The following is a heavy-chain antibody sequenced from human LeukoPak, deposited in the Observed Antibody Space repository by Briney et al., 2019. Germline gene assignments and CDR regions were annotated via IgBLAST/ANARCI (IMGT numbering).Heavy chain of an antibody. J-gene: IGHJ1*01. CDR2: ISFDGNNK. D-gene: IGHD2-2*01. V-gene: IGHV3-30*18. CDR3: AKDGRYCSSTRCYGYFQH. Sequence: PGGPLRLSCAASGFTFSTYGMHWVRQAPGKGLEWVALISFDGNNKNYADSVKGRFTISRDNSKNTLYLQMNSLRAEDTAVYYCAKDGRYCSSTRCYGYFQHWGQGTLVTVSS. CDR1: GFTFSTYG.